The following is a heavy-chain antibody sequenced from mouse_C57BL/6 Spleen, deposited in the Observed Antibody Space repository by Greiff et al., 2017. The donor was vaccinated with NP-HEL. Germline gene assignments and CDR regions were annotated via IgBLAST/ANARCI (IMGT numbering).Heavy chain of an antibody. CDR2: IYPGDGDT. CDR3: ARKEGIYYDYYAMDY. D-gene: IGHD2-1*01. J-gene: IGHJ4*01. CDR1: GYAFSSSW. V-gene: IGHV1-82*01. Sequence: VKLVESGPELVKPGASVKISCKASGYAFSSSWMNWVKQRPGKGLEWIGRIYPGDGDTNYNGKFKGKATLTADKSSSTAYMQLSSLTSEDSAVYFCARKEGIYYDYYAMDYWGQGTSVTVSS.